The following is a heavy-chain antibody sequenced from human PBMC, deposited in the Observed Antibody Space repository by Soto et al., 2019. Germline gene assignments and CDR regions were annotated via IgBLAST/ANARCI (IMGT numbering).Heavy chain of an antibody. CDR2: IIPIFGTA. Sequence: SVKVSCKASGGTFSSYAISWVRQAPGQGLEWMGGIIPIFGTANYAQKFQGRVTITADESTSTAYMELSSLRSEDTAVYYCARIPTIFGAYEAFDIWGQGTMVTVSS. CDR3: ARIPTIFGAYEAFDI. V-gene: IGHV1-69*13. J-gene: IGHJ3*02. D-gene: IGHD3-3*01. CDR1: GGTFSSYA.